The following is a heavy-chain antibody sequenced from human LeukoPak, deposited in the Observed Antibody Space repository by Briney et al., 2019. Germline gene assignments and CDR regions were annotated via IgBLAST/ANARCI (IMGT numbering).Heavy chain of an antibody. D-gene: IGHD2-2*02. V-gene: IGHV1-2*02. J-gene: IGHJ4*02. Sequence: GASVKVSCKASGYTFTGYYMHWVRQAPGQGLEWMGWINPNSGGTNYAQKFQGRVTMTRDTSISTAYMELSRLRSEDTAVYYCATGRGLVPAVIGDYFDYWGQGTLVTVSS. CDR3: ATGRGLVPAVIGDYFDY. CDR1: GYTFTGYY. CDR2: INPNSGGT.